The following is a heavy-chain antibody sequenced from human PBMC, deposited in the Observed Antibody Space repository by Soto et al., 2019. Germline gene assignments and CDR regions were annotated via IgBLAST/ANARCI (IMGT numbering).Heavy chain of an antibody. CDR2: IIPIFGTA. Sequence: QVQLVQSGAEVKKPGSSVKVSCKASGGTFSSYAISWVRQAPGQGLGWMGGIIPIFGTANYAQKFQGRVTIPADESTSTAYMELSSLRSEDTAVYYCARVVDTAMVKVPNGFDPWGQGTLVTVSS. J-gene: IGHJ5*02. CDR3: ARVVDTAMVKVPNGFDP. D-gene: IGHD5-18*01. V-gene: IGHV1-69*01. CDR1: GGTFSSYA.